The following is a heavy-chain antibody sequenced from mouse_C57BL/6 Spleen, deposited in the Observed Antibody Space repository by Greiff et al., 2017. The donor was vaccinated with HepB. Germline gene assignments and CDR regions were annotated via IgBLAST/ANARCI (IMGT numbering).Heavy chain of an antibody. CDR3: ARSDGSSLFAY. CDR1: GYTFTSYT. J-gene: IGHJ3*01. CDR2: INPSSGYT. Sequence: LVESGAELARPGASVKMSCKASGYTFTSYTMHWVKQRPGQGLEWIGYINPSSGYTKYNQKFKDKATLTADKSSSTAYMQLSSLTSEDSAVYYCARSDGSSLFAYWGQGTLVTVSA. V-gene: IGHV1-4*01. D-gene: IGHD1-1*01.